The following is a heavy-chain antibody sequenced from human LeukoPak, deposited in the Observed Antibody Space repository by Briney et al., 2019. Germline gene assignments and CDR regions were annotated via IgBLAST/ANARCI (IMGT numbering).Heavy chain of an antibody. V-gene: IGHV4-59*01. CDR3: ARCRGYFDSSGCYNPMDV. CDR2: IYYSGST. D-gene: IGHD3-22*01. CDR1: GGSISSYY. J-gene: IGHJ6*02. Sequence: PSETLSLTCTVSGGSISSYYWNWIRQPPGKGLEWIGYIYYSGSTNYNPSLKSRVTMSLDTSKNQSSLKLSSVTAADTAVYYCARCRGYFDSSGCYNPMDVWGQGTTVTVSS.